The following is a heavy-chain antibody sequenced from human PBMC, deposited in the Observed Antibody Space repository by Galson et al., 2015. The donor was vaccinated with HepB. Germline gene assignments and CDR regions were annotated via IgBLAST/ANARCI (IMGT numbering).Heavy chain of an antibody. D-gene: IGHD2-15*01. CDR1: GFTFTGHW. V-gene: IGHV3-7*01. Sequence: SLRLSCAASGFTFTGHWMTWVRLTPGNGLEWVANIDQYGNEKNYVGSVKGRFTISRDNTKNSLILQMNSLRVGDTAMYFRARHHYWHIDYWGQGTPVTVSS. J-gene: IGHJ4*02. CDR3: ARHHYWHIDY. CDR2: IDQYGNEK.